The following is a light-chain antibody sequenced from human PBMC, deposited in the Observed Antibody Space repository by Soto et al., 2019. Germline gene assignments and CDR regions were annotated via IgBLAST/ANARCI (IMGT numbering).Light chain of an antibody. CDR3: CSYAGSRV. Sequence: QSVLTQPASVSGSPGQSITISCTGTSSDVGSYNLVSWYQQHPGKAPKLMIYEGSKRPSGVSNRFSGSKSGNTASLTISGLQAEDEADYYCCSYAGSRVFGGWTKLTVL. J-gene: IGLJ3*02. V-gene: IGLV2-23*01. CDR2: EGS. CDR1: SSDVGSYNL.